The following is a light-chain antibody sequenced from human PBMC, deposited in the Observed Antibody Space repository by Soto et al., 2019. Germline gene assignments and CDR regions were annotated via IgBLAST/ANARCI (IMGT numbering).Light chain of an antibody. Sequence: QSALTQPPSASGSPGQSVTISCTGTVSDVGGYNSVSWYQQHPGKAPKLMIYEVSHRPSGVSSRFSGSKSGNTASLTISGLQAEDEADYYCNSYTTSYTYVFGSGTKVTV. CDR2: EVS. CDR3: NSYTTSYTYV. CDR1: VSDVGGYNS. V-gene: IGLV2-14*01. J-gene: IGLJ1*01.